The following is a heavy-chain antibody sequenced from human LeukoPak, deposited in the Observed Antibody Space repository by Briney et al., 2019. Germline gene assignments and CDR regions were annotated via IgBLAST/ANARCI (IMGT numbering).Heavy chain of an antibody. CDR1: GFTLSSYA. CDR2: IYSGGST. CDR3: ARAKPKNMVRGLIMRRESRYYFDY. V-gene: IGHV3-53*01. Sequence: SGGSLRLSCAASGFTLSSYAMSWVRQAPGKGLEWVSVIYSGGSTYYADSVKGRFTISRDNSKSTLYIQMNSLRAEDTAVYYCARAKPKNMVRGLIMRRESRYYFDYWGQGTLVTVSS. J-gene: IGHJ4*02. D-gene: IGHD3-10*01.